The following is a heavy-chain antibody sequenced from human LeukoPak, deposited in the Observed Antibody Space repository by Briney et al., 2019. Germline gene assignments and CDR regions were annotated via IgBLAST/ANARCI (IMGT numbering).Heavy chain of an antibody. J-gene: IGHJ4*02. D-gene: IGHD6-6*01. CDR2: IYYSGST. Sequence: SETLSLTCTVSGGSIRSSSYYWDWIRQPPGKGLEWIGSIYYSGSTYYNPSLKSRVTISVDTSKNQFSLKLSSVTAADTAVYYCARVSGGAARPFDYWGQGTLVTVSS. CDR1: GGSIRSSSYY. CDR3: ARVSGGAARPFDY. V-gene: IGHV4-39*07.